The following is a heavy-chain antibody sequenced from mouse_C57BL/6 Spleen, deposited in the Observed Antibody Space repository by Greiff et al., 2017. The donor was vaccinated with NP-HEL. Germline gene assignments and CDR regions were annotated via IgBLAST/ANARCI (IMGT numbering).Heavy chain of an antibody. Sequence: EVKLMESGPGLVKPSQSLSLTCSVTGYSITSGYYWNWIRQFPGNKLEWMGYISYDGSNNYNPSLKNRISITRDTSKNQFFLKLNSVTTEDTATYYCARERIAYYSNFSAMDYWGQGTSVTVSS. V-gene: IGHV3-6*01. CDR1: GYSITSGYY. CDR2: ISYDGSN. J-gene: IGHJ4*01. D-gene: IGHD2-5*01. CDR3: ARERIAYYSNFSAMDY.